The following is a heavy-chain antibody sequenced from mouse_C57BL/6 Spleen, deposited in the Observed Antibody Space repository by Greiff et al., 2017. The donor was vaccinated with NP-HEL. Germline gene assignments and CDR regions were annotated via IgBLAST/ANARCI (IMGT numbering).Heavy chain of an antibody. CDR3: ARSYYGSTGDYAMDY. D-gene: IGHD1-1*01. CDR2: IYPGDGDT. J-gene: IGHJ4*01. V-gene: IGHV1-82*01. CDR1: GYAFSSSW. Sequence: VKLQESGPELVKPGASVKISCKASGYAFSSSWMNWVKQRPGKGLEWIGRIYPGDGDTNYNGKFKGKATLTADKSSSTAYMQLSSLTSEDSAVYFCARSYYGSTGDYAMDYWGQGTSVTVSS.